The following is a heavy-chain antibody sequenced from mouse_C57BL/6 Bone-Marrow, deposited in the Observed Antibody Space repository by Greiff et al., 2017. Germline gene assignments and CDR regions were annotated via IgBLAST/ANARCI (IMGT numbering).Heavy chain of an antibody. Sequence: EVMLVESGGGLVQPGGSLKLSCAASGFTFSDYYMYWVRQTPEKRLEWVAYISNGGGSTYYPDTVKGRFTISRDNAKNTLYLQMSRLKSEDTAMYYCARQDGYCYFDYWGQGTTLTVSS. CDR2: ISNGGGST. V-gene: IGHV5-12*01. CDR1: GFTFSDYY. CDR3: ARQDGYCYFDY. J-gene: IGHJ2*01. D-gene: IGHD2-3*01.